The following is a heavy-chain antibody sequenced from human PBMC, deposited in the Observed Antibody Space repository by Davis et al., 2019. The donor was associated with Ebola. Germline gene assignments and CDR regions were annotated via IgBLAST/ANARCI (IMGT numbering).Heavy chain of an antibody. D-gene: IGHD6-13*01. Sequence: SETLSLTCTVSGASISSRSYYWGWIRQPPGKGLEWVGSFSYGDNTHYYNPSLRSRVTISVDTSRNQFSLKLSSVTAADTAVYYCARRTRIAAAGTDYWGQGTLVTVSS. CDR1: GASISSRSYY. CDR2: FSYGDNTH. J-gene: IGHJ4*02. V-gene: IGHV4-39*07. CDR3: ARRTRIAAAGTDY.